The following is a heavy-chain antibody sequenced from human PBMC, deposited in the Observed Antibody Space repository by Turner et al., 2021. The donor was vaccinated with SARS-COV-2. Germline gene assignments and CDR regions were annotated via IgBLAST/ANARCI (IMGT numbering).Heavy chain of an antibody. J-gene: IGHJ4*02. CDR2: IYSGGST. Sequence: EVQLVESGVGFLQPGGSLRFSCAASGFTVSSNYMSWVRQAQGKGLEGVSVIYSGGSTYYADSVKGRFTISRENSKNTLYLQMNSLRAEDTAVYYCAREYGDIYFDYWGQGTLVTVSS. V-gene: IGHV3-66*01. D-gene: IGHD4-17*01. CDR3: AREYGDIYFDY. CDR1: GFTVSSNY.